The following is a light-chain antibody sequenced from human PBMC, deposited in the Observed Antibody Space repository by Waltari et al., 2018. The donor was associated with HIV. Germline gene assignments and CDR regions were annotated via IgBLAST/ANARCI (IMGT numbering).Light chain of an antibody. CDR3: QSWDDSLSGYV. CDR1: KSNIRAGYA. V-gene: IGLV1-40*01. Sequence: QSVLPQPPSLSGAPGQRVTITGNGSKSNIRAGYALHWYQQVPGTAPKLLIYGNNNRPSGVPERFSGAKSDTSASLAITGLQAEDEADYYCQSWDDSLSGYVFGTGSKVTVL. J-gene: IGLJ1*01. CDR2: GNN.